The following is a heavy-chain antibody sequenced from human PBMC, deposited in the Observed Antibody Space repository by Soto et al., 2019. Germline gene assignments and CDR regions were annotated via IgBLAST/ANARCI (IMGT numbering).Heavy chain of an antibody. CDR1: GFTFSSYS. D-gene: IGHD6-6*01. V-gene: IGHV3-48*01. Sequence: GGSLRLSCAASGFTFSSYSMTWVRQAPGKGLEWVSYISSSSSTIYYADSVKGRFTISRDNAKNSLYLQMNSLRAEDTAVYYCARYPIAARPKAPDYWGQGTLVTVSS. CDR3: ARYPIAARPKAPDY. J-gene: IGHJ4*02. CDR2: ISSSSSTI.